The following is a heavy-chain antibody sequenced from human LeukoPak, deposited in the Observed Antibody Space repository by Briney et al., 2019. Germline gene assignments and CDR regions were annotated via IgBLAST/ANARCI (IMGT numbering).Heavy chain of an antibody. J-gene: IGHJ3*02. CDR1: GYTFTGYY. D-gene: IGHD5-18*01. Sequence: ASVKVSCKASGYTFTGYYMHWVRQAPGQGLEWMGWINPNSGGTNYAQKFQGRVTMTRDTSISTAYMELSRLRSDDTAVYYCARGITWIQLGAFDIWGQGTMVTVSS. CDR3: ARGITWIQLGAFDI. CDR2: INPNSGGT. V-gene: IGHV1-2*02.